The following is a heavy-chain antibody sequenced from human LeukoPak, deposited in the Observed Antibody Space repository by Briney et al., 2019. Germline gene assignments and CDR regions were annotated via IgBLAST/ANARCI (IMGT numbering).Heavy chain of an antibody. Sequence: GGSVSLSCAASGFTFNNYAMIWVRRAPGKGLEWVTASSDIGVRTSDADSVKGRLIISRENSQNTVYLQISSLRDEDTAVYYCAKDRFLCGLFSGWGQGTLGTVSS. V-gene: IGHV3-23*01. CDR1: GFTFNNYA. D-gene: IGHD2-21*01. J-gene: IGHJ4*02. CDR2: SSDIGVRT. CDR3: AKDRFLCGLFSG.